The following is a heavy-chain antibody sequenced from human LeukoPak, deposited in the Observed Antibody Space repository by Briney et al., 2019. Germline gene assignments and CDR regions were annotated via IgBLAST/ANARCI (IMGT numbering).Heavy chain of an antibody. V-gene: IGHV3-21*01. CDR3: ARGVSYRVVVTATDFDY. CDR2: IGSSSTHI. J-gene: IGHJ4*02. CDR1: GFTFTSYY. D-gene: IGHD2-21*02. Sequence: GGSLRLSCEASGFTFTSYYMNWVRQAPGRGREWVSSIGSSSTHIYYADSVKGRFTISRDNDKNSLYLQMNSLRAEDTAVYYCARGVSYRVVVTATDFDYWGQGTLVTVSS.